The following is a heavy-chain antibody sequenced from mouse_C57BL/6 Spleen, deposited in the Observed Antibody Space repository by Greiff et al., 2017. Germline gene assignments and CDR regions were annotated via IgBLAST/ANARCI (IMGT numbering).Heavy chain of an antibody. CDR1: GYTFTDYE. V-gene: IGHV1-15*01. D-gene: IGHD3-2*02. CDR2: IDPETGGT. J-gene: IGHJ3*01. CDR3: TRGRHSSGFAY. Sequence: VQLQESGAELVRPGASVTLSCKASGYTFTDYEMHWVKQTPVHGLEWIGAIDPETGGTAYNQKFKGKAILTADKSSSTAYMELRSLTSEDSAVYYCTRGRHSSGFAYWGQGTLVTVSA.